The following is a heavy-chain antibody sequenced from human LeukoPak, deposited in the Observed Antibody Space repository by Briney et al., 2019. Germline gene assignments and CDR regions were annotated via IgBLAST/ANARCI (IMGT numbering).Heavy chain of an antibody. V-gene: IGHV4-59*12. Sequence: PSETLSLTCTVSGGSISSYYWSWIRQPPGKGLEGIGYIYYSGSTNYNPSLKSRVTISVDTSKNQFSLKLSSVTAADTAVYYCARAFFSYYYDSSGFGYWGQGTLVTVSS. CDR3: ARAFFSYYYDSSGFGY. J-gene: IGHJ4*02. CDR2: IYYSGST. CDR1: GGSISSYY. D-gene: IGHD3-22*01.